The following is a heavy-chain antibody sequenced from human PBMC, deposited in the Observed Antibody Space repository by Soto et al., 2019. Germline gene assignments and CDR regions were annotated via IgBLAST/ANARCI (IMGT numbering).Heavy chain of an antibody. CDR1: GFTFSSYD. J-gene: IGHJ5*02. D-gene: IGHD3-3*01. V-gene: IGHV3-33*01. Sequence: GGSLRLSCAASGFTFSSYDMHWVRQAPGKGLEWVAVIWYDGSNKYYADSVKGRFTIYRDNSKNTLYLQMNSLRAEDTAVYYCASDGTLWSGYLGWFDPWGQGTLVTVSS. CDR3: ASDGTLWSGYLGWFDP. CDR2: IWYDGSNK.